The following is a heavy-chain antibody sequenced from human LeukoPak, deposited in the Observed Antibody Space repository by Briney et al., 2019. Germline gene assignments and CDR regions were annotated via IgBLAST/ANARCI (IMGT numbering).Heavy chain of an antibody. CDR3: AKGSGSGWYGWFDP. Sequence: GGSLRLSCAASRFIFSGYAMYWVRQAPGKGLEWVSCIDASGVNTYYADSVKGRFTISRDNSNNTLYLQMNSLRAEDTAVYYCAKGSGSGWYGWFDPWGQGTLVTVSS. CDR2: IDASGVNT. CDR1: RFIFSGYA. V-gene: IGHV3-23*01. J-gene: IGHJ5*02. D-gene: IGHD6-19*01.